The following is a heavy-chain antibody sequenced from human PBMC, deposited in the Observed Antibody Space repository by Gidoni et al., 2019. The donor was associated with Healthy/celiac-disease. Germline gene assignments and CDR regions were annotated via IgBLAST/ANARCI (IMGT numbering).Heavy chain of an antibody. D-gene: IGHD3-3*01. J-gene: IGHJ6*02. Sequence: EVQLVESGGGLVQPGGSLRLSCAASGFTFSSYWMSWVRQAPGKGLVWVANIKQDGSEKYYVDSVKGRFTISRDNAKNSLYLQMNSLRAEDTAVYYCARAEEYDFWSGYYPYGMDVWGQGTTVTVSS. CDR2: IKQDGSEK. CDR1: GFTFSSYW. CDR3: ARAEEYDFWSGYYPYGMDV. V-gene: IGHV3-7*01.